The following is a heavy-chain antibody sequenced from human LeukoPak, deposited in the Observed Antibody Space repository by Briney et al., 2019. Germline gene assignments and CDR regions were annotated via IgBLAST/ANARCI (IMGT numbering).Heavy chain of an antibody. CDR1: GGSISSSSYY. V-gene: IGHV4-39*07. J-gene: IGHJ3*02. Sequence: PSETLSLTCTVSGGSISSSSYYWGWIRQPPGKGLEWIGSIYYSGSTYYNPSLKSRVTISVDTSKNQFSLKLSSVTAADTAVYYCASSYDILTGYYGAFDIWGQGTMVTVSS. CDR2: IYYSGST. CDR3: ASSYDILTGYYGAFDI. D-gene: IGHD3-9*01.